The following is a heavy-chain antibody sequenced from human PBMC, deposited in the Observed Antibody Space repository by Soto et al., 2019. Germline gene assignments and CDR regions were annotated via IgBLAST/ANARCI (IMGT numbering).Heavy chain of an antibody. V-gene: IGHV3-33*01. CDR1: GFIFSDYG. Sequence: RGSLRLSCAASGFIFSDYGMHWVRQAPGKGLEWVAVIYYDGSDEYYADSVKGRFAISRDNSKNTLYLQMNSLRAEDTAMYYCARLYDSSGYYSADYVSTDSDNWGQGTLVTVSS. D-gene: IGHD3-22*01. CDR3: ARLYDSSGYYSADYVSTDSDN. CDR2: IYYDGSDE. J-gene: IGHJ4*02.